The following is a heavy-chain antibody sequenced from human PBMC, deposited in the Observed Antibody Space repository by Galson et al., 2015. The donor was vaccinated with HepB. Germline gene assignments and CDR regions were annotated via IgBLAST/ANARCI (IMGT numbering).Heavy chain of an antibody. CDR3: ATEAAAAGSAYYYYGMDV. CDR2: FDPEDGET. Sequence: SVKVSCKVSGYTLTELSMHWVRQAPGKGLEWMGGFDPEDGETIYAQKFQGRVTMTEDTSTDTAYMELSSLRSEDTAVYYCATEAAAAGSAYYYYGMDVWGQGTTVTVSS. V-gene: IGHV1-24*01. CDR1: GYTLTELS. D-gene: IGHD6-13*01. J-gene: IGHJ6*02.